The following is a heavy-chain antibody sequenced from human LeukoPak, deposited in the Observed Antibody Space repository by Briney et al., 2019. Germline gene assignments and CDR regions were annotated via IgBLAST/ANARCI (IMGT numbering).Heavy chain of an antibody. CDR1: GFTFSSYG. CDR3: AKDGNLEAMTAMVDY. J-gene: IGHJ4*02. Sequence: GGSLRLSCAASGFTFSSYGMHWVRQAPGKGLEWVAVISYDGSNKYYADSVKGRFTISRDNSKNTLYLQMNSLRAEDTAVYYCAKDGNLEAMTAMVDYWGQGTLVTVSS. D-gene: IGHD5-18*01. V-gene: IGHV3-30*18. CDR2: ISYDGSNK.